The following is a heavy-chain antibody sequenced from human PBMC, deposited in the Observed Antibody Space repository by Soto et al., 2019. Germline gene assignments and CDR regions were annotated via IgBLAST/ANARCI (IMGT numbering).Heavy chain of an antibody. D-gene: IGHD3-22*01. CDR1: GGSISSYY. CDR2: IYYSGST. Sequence: SETLSLTCTVSGGSISSYYWSWIRQPPGKGLEWIGYIYYSGSTNYNPSLKSRVTISVDTSKNQFSLKLSSVTAADTAVYYCARARHYYDSSGYYANWSDPWGQGTLVTVSS. V-gene: IGHV4-59*01. J-gene: IGHJ5*02. CDR3: ARARHYYDSSGYYANWSDP.